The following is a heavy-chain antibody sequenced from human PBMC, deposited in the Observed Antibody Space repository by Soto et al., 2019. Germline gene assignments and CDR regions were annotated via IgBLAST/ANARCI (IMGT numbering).Heavy chain of an antibody. CDR2: IIPTVDIA. CDR1: GGTFSTYT. J-gene: IGHJ4*02. V-gene: IGHV1-69*04. CDR3: ARDRGYCSTSTCFKPIDY. D-gene: IGHD2-2*01. Sequence: SVKVSCKASGGTFSTYTISWVRQAPGQGLEWMGRIIPTVDIANYAHKFQGRVTITADKSTTTAYMELSSLRSEDTALYYCARDRGYCSTSTCFKPIDYWGQGTLVTVSS.